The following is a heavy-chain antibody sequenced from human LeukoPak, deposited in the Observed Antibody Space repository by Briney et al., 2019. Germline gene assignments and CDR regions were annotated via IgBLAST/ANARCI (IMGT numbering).Heavy chain of an antibody. V-gene: IGHV1-69*01. J-gene: IGHJ3*02. D-gene: IGHD2-15*01. Sequence: SVKVSCKASGGTFSSYAISWVRQAPGQGLEWMGGIIPIFGTANYAQKFQGRVTITADESTSTAYMELSSLGSEDTAVYYCARDRLTVVAATPEGAFDTWGQGTMVTVSS. CDR1: GGTFSSYA. CDR3: ARDRLTVVAATPEGAFDT. CDR2: IIPIFGTA.